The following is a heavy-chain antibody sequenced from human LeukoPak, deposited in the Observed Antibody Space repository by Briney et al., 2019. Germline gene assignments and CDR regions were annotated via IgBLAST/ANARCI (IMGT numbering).Heavy chain of an antibody. J-gene: IGHJ6*03. CDR1: GFSISSYY. CDR2: IYYSGST. D-gene: IGHD3-3*01. CDR3: ARDVTGDFWSGYHSYYYYYMDV. V-gene: IGHV4-59*01. Sequence: SETLSLTCTVSGFSISSYYWSWIRQPPGKGLEWIGYIYYSGSTNYNPSLKSRVTISVDTSKNQFSLKLSSVTAADTAVYYCARDVTGDFWSGYHSYYYYYMDVWGKGTTVTVSS.